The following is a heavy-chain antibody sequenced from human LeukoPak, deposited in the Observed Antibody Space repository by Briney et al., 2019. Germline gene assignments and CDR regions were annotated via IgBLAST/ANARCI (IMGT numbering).Heavy chain of an antibody. CDR2: IGSGGDT. D-gene: IGHD6-19*01. CDR1: GYTFSGHA. Sequence: PGGSLRLSCEASGYTFSGHAMSWVRQATGKGLEWVSAIGSGGDTYYAGSVKGRFTISRESAKNSFYLQMNSLSAGDTAVYFCARAVAGTDEIDSWGQGTLVTVSS. J-gene: IGHJ4*02. CDR3: ARAVAGTDEIDS. V-gene: IGHV3-13*01.